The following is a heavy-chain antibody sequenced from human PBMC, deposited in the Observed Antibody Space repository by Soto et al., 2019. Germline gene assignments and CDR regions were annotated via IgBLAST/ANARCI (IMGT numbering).Heavy chain of an antibody. CDR3: ARDIRGYSRAFDY. CDR1: GDSVSSDNYY. D-gene: IGHD5-18*01. CDR2: IYSSGST. Sequence: PSETLSLTCTVSGDSVSSDNYYWTWIRQPPGKGLEWIGYIYSSGSTNYNPSLKSRVTISLDTSNNQFSLKLTSVTAADTAVYYCARDIRGYSRAFDYWGQGTLVTVS. V-gene: IGHV4-61*01. J-gene: IGHJ4*02.